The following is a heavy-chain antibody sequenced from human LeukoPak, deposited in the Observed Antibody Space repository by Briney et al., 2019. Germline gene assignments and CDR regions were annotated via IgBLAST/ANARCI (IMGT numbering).Heavy chain of an antibody. CDR2: MYYSGST. Sequence: SETLSLTCTVSGGSISSSSYYWGWIRQPPGTGLEWIGSMYYSGSTYYNPSLKSRVTVSVDTSKNQFSLKLSSVTAADTAVYYCARSLRAFDIWGQGTMVTVSS. CDR3: ARSLRAFDI. CDR1: GGSISSSSYY. J-gene: IGHJ3*02. V-gene: IGHV4-39*07.